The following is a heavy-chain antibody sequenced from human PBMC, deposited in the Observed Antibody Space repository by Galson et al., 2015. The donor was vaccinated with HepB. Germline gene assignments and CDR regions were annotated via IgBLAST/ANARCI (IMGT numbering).Heavy chain of an antibody. CDR2: ISYDGSNK. D-gene: IGHD1-14*01. V-gene: IGHV3-30-3*01. J-gene: IGHJ6*03. CDR3: ASSGRNYYYYYMDV. CDR1: GFTFSSYA. Sequence: SLRLSCAASGFTFSSYAMHWVRQAPGKGLEWVAVISYDGSNKYYADSVKGRFTISRDNSKNTLYLQMNSLRAEDTAVYYCASSGRNYYYYYMDVWGKGTTVTVSS.